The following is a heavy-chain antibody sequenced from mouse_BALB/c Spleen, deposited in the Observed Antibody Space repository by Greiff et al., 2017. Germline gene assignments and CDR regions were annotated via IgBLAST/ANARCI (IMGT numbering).Heavy chain of an antibody. V-gene: IGHV2-9*02. Sequence: VQGVESGPGLVAPSQSLSITCTVSGFSLTSYGVHWVRQPPGKGLEWLGVIWAGGSTNYNSALMSRLSISKDNSKSQVFLKMNSLQTDDTAMYYCARENGYGGYFDVWGAGTTVTVSS. CDR2: IWAGGST. J-gene: IGHJ1*01. CDR1: GFSLTSYG. D-gene: IGHD2-2*01. CDR3: ARENGYGGYFDV.